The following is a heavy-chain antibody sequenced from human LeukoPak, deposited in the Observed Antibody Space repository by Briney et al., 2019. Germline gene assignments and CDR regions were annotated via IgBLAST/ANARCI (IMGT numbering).Heavy chain of an antibody. CDR2: ISSSGST. CDR3: ARGPYSYDSSGAFDI. D-gene: IGHD3-22*01. Sequence: SETLSLTCTVSGDSISSGDYYWSWIRQPAGKGLEWIGRISSSGSTNYNPSLKSRVTISVDTSKNQFSLRLSSVTAADTAVYFCARGPYSYDSSGAFDIWGQGTMVTVSS. J-gene: IGHJ3*02. CDR1: GDSISSGDYY. V-gene: IGHV4-61*02.